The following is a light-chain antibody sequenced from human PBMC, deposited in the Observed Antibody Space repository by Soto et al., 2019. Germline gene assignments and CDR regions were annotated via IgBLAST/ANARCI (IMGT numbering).Light chain of an antibody. CDR1: QSISNW. Sequence: DIEMIESPSTEPPSAGDRVTITCRASQSISNWLAWYQQKPGKAPKLLIYEASILESGVPPRFSGTASGTEFTLTISSLQPDDIATYYCQHYSAYPWTFGQGTKVHIK. J-gene: IGKJ1*01. CDR2: EAS. CDR3: QHYSAYPWT. V-gene: IGKV1-5*01.